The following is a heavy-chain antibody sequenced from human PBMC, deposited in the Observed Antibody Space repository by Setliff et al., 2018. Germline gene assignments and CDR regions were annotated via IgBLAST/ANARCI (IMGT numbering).Heavy chain of an antibody. CDR1: GYTFTNYG. D-gene: IGHD3-10*01. Sequence: ASVKVSCKASGYTFTNYGVTWVRQAPGQGLEWMGWISPYSGNTYYAPELQGRVTLTTDTSTTTAYLELRSLKTDDTAVYYCARERFSRGGYYYFGLDVWGQGTTVTVSS. V-gene: IGHV1-18*01. CDR3: ARERFSRGGYYYFGLDV. CDR2: ISPYSGNT. J-gene: IGHJ6*02.